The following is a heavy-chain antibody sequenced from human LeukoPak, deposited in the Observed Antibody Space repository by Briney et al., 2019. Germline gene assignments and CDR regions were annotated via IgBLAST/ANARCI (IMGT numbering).Heavy chain of an antibody. CDR3: ARDPRMRWEFGEIISPCFDP. J-gene: IGHJ5*02. CDR2: IYIGNGNT. V-gene: IGHV1-3*04. Sequence: ALVKVSCKASGYSFTNYGVHWVRQAPGQRLEWMGWIYIGNGNTKYSQNFQGRVTITRDTSASTAYMELSSLRSEDTAVYYCARDPRMRWEFGEIISPCFDPWGQGTLVTVSS. D-gene: IGHD3-10*01. CDR1: GYSFTNYG.